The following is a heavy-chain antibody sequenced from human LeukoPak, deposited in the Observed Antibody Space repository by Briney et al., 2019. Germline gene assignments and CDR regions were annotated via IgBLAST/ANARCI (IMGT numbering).Heavy chain of an antibody. CDR2: INPNSGRT. Sequence: ASVKVSCKASGYFFTTLYLHWVRQAPGQGLEWMGCINPNSGRTNFPQKFQGRVTMTRDTSINTVYMELTSLKSDDTAVYYCSRVGRSRSNYYMDVWGKGTTVTISS. J-gene: IGHJ6*03. V-gene: IGHV1-2*02. CDR1: GYFFTTLY. D-gene: IGHD6-13*01. CDR3: SRVGRSRSNYYMDV.